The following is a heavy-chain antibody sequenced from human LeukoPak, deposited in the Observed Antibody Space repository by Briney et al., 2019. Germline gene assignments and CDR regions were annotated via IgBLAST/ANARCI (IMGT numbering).Heavy chain of an antibody. CDR3: ARDRGSQDY. CDR1: GFTFSSYS. CDR2: ISSGSTYI. Sequence: GGSLRLSCAASGFTFSSYSMNWVRQAPGKGLEWVSSISSGSTYIYYADSVKGRFTISRDNAEKSLYLQMNSLRAEDTAVYYCARDRGSQDYWGQGTLVTVSS. D-gene: IGHD3-10*01. J-gene: IGHJ4*02. V-gene: IGHV3-21*04.